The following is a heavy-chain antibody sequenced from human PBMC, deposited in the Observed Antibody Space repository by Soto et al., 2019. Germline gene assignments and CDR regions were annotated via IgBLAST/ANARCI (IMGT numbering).Heavy chain of an antibody. CDR2: IYHSGST. CDR3: ARIPSP. J-gene: IGHJ5*02. D-gene: IGHD2-21*01. Sequence: QLHLQESGSGLVKPSQTLSLTCAVSGGSISSGGYSWSWIRQPPGKGLEWIGYIYHSGSTYYNSSLKSRVTISVARSKNQFSLKLSSVTAADTAVYYCARIPSPWGQGTLVTVSS. CDR1: GGSISSGGYS. V-gene: IGHV4-30-2*01.